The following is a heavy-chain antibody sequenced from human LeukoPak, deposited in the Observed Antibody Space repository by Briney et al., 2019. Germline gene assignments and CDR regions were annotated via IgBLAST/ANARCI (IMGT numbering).Heavy chain of an antibody. CDR1: GYTFTGYY. D-gene: IGHD6-19*01. CDR3: ARGIAVAGLALYYFDY. CDR2: INPYSGGT. J-gene: IGHJ4*02. V-gene: IGHV1-2*02. Sequence: ASVKVSCKASGYTFTGYYMHWVRQAPGQGLEWMGWINPYSGGTNYAQKFQGRVTMTRDTSISTAYMELSRLRSDDTAVYYCARGIAVAGLALYYFDYWGQGTLVTVSS.